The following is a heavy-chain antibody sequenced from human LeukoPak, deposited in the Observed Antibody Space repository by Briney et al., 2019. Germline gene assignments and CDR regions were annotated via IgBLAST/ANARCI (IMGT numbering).Heavy chain of an antibody. CDR2: ISAYNGNT. CDR1: GYTFTSYG. D-gene: IGHD3-10*01. Sequence: ASVEVSCKASGYTFTSYGISWVRQAPGQGLEWMGWISAYNGNTNYAQKLQGRVTMTTDTSTSTAYMELRSLRSDDTAVYYCARAFDSGSQAYFYYMDVWGKGTTVTIFS. V-gene: IGHV1-18*01. CDR3: ARAFDSGSQAYFYYMDV. J-gene: IGHJ6*03.